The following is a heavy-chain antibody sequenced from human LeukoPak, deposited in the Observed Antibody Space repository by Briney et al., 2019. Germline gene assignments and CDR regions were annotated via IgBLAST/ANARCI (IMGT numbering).Heavy chain of an antibody. V-gene: IGHV4-34*01. Sequence: ASETLSLTCAVYGGSFSGYYWSWIRQPPGKGLEWIGEINHSGSTNYNPSLKSRVTISVDTSKNQFSLKLSSVTAADTAVYYCARGGGGSSSLVRVDYWGQGTLVTVSS. CDR1: GGSFSGYY. CDR3: ARGGGGSSSLVRVDY. D-gene: IGHD6-13*01. CDR2: INHSGST. J-gene: IGHJ4*02.